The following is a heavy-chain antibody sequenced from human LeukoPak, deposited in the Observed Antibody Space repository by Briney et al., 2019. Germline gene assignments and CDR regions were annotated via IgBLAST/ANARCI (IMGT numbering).Heavy chain of an antibody. CDR3: ARKLPGVHFDY. CDR1: GGSISSGGYS. J-gene: IGHJ4*02. D-gene: IGHD2-15*01. Sequence: SETLSLTCAVSGGSISSGGYSWSWIRQPPGKGLEWIGYIYHSGSTYYNPSLKSRVTISVDRSKNQFSLKLSSVTAADTAVYYCARKLPGVHFDYWGQGTLVTVSS. CDR2: IYHSGST. V-gene: IGHV4-30-2*02.